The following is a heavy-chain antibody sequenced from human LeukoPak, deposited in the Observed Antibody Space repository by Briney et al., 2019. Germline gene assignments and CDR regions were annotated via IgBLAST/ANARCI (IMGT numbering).Heavy chain of an antibody. CDR1: GGSISSSSYY. V-gene: IGHV4-39*07. D-gene: IGHD2-21*02. Sequence: SETLSLTCTVSGGSISSSSYYWGWIRQPPGKGLEWIGSIYYSGSTYYNPSLKSRVTISVDTSKNQFSLKLTSVTAADTAVYYCTRGDSSDYYGVDVWGQGTTVTVSS. CDR2: IYYSGST. CDR3: TRGDSSDYYGVDV. J-gene: IGHJ6*02.